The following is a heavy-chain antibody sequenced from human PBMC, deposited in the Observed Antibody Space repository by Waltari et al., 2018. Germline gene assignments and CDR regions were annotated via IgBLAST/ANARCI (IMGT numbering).Heavy chain of an antibody. J-gene: IGHJ3*02. CDR1: GGSIRSSSYS. CDR3: ASWGEMTTVTPCAFDI. V-gene: IGHV4-39*07. D-gene: IGHD4-17*01. Sequence: QLQLQESGPGLVKPSETLSLPCTVSGGSIRSSSYSWGWIRQPPGKGLEWIGSIYYSGSTYYNPSLKSRVTISVDTSKNQFSLKLSSVTAADTAVYYCASWGEMTTVTPCAFDIWGQGTMVTVSS. CDR2: IYYSGST.